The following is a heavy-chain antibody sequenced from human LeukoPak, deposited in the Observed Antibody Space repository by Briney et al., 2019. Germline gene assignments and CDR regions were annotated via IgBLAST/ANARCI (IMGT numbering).Heavy chain of an antibody. J-gene: IGHJ3*02. Sequence: SQTLSLTCTVSGGSISSGGYYWSWIRQHPGKGLEWIGYIYYSGSTYYNPSLKSRVTISVDTSKNQFSLKLSSVTAADTAVYYCARGADVLRFLEWLFSAFGIWGQGTMVTVSS. CDR1: GGSISSGGYY. D-gene: IGHD3-3*01. V-gene: IGHV4-31*03. CDR2: IYYSGST. CDR3: ARGADVLRFLEWLFSAFGI.